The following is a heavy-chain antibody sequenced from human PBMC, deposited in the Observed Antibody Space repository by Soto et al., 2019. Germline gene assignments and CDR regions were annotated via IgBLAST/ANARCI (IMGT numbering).Heavy chain of an antibody. CDR3: ACIFSGGYGYGFYYYGMDV. CDR1: GGPIIRRRYY. Sequence: PETLFHSCIVSGGPIIRRRYYWGWIRQPPGKGLEWIGSIYYSGSTYYHPSLKSRVTISVDTSKNQFSLKLSSVTAADTSVYYCACIFSGGYGYGFYYYGMDVWGQGTTVS. J-gene: IGHJ6*02. CDR2: IYYSGST. V-gene: IGHV4-39*01. D-gene: IGHD5-18*01.